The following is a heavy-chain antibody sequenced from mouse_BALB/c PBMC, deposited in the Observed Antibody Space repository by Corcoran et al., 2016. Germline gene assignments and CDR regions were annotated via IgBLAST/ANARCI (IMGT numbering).Heavy chain of an antibody. Sequence: EVQLQQSGPELVKPGASVKMSCKASGYTFTSYVMHWVKQKPGQGLEWIGYINPYNDGTKYNEKFKGKATLTSDKSSSTAYMELSSLTSEDSAVYYCARMRDYYGSSYGYFDVWGAGTTVTVSS. CDR2: INPYNDGT. CDR1: GYTFTSYV. V-gene: IGHV1S136*01. D-gene: IGHD1-1*01. CDR3: ARMRDYYGSSYGYFDV. J-gene: IGHJ1*01.